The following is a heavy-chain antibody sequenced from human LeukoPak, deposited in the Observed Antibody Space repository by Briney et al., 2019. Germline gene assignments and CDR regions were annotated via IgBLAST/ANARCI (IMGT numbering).Heavy chain of an antibody. CDR1: GFTFSSYG. V-gene: IGHV3-30*18. J-gene: IGHJ4*02. CDR2: ISYDGSNK. D-gene: IGHD1-1*01. CDR3: AKIASGTYYFDY. Sequence: PGGSLRLSCAASGFTFSSYGMHWVRQAPGKGLEWVAVISYDGSNKYYADSVKGRFTISRDNSKNTLYLQMNSLRAEDTAVYYCAKIASGTYYFDYWGQGTLGTVSS.